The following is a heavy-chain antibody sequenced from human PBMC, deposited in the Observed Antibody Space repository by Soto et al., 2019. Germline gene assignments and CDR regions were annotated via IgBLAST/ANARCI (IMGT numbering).Heavy chain of an antibody. Sequence: ASVKVSCKASGGTFSSYAISWVRQAPGQGLEWMGGIIPIFGTANYAQKFQGRVTITADESTSTAYMELSSLRSEGTAVYYCARGSYYYDSSGFYHYWGQGTLVTVAS. CDR2: IIPIFGTA. V-gene: IGHV1-69*13. J-gene: IGHJ4*02. D-gene: IGHD3-22*01. CDR1: GGTFSSYA. CDR3: ARGSYYYDSSGFYHY.